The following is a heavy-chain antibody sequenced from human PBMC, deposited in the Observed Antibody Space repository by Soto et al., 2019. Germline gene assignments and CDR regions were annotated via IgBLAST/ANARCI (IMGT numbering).Heavy chain of an antibody. CDR3: AKVGPSDSGSYMFRYNWFGP. CDR1: GFSVSTSH. CDR2: IYSGGAT. D-gene: IGHD3-10*01. Sequence: EVQLMESGGGLMQPGGSLRLSCAAAGFSVSTSHSSWVRQAPGKGLEWVSVIYSGGATHYAVSVKGRLITSRDKSKNKVDLQMNSLRAEDTAVYYCAKVGPSDSGSYMFRYNWFGPWGPGTVVTVSS. V-gene: IGHV3-53*01. J-gene: IGHJ5*02.